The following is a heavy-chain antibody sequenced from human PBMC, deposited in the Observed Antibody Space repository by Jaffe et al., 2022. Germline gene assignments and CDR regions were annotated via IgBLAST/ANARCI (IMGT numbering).Heavy chain of an antibody. V-gene: IGHV5-51*01. CDR1: GYSFTSYW. Sequence: EVQLVQSGAEVKKPGESLKISCKGSGYSFTSYWIGWVRQMPGKGLEWMGIIYPGDSDTRYSPSFQGQVTISADKSISTAYLQWSSLKASDTAMYYCARQAYCSGGSCYTPLNAFDIWGQGTMVTVSS. J-gene: IGHJ3*02. D-gene: IGHD2-15*01. CDR2: IYPGDSDT. CDR3: ARQAYCSGGSCYTPLNAFDI.